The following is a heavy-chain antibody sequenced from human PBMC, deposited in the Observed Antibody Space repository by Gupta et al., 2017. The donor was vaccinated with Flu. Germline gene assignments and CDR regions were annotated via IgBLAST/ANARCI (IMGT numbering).Heavy chain of an antibody. D-gene: IGHD1-26*01. CDR3: ARDIRFIGSFYYFDY. CDR1: GLSISDHQ. CDR2: ISGSSSDT. Sequence: VELVESGGGFVKPGGSRRPACAAPGLSISDHQLSWIRQAPGKGLEWVSYISGSSSDTNYADSVKGRFTISRDNAKNSLHLQMNSLIADDTAVYYCARDIRFIGSFYYFDYWGQGTLVTVSS. J-gene: IGHJ4*02. V-gene: IGHV3-11*05.